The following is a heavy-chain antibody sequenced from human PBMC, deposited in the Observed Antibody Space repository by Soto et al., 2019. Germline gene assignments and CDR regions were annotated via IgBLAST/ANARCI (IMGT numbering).Heavy chain of an antibody. CDR3: ASGKTTVSSPYYYYGMDV. J-gene: IGHJ6*02. CDR1: GGTFSSYA. CDR2: IIPIFGTA. V-gene: IGHV1-69*12. Sequence: QVQLVQSGAEVKKPGSSVKVSCKASGGTFSSYAISWVRQAPGQGLEWMGGIIPIFGTANYAQKFQGRVTITADESTSTAYMERSSLRSEDTAVYYCASGKTTVSSPYYYYGMDVWGQGTTVTVSS. D-gene: IGHD4-17*01.